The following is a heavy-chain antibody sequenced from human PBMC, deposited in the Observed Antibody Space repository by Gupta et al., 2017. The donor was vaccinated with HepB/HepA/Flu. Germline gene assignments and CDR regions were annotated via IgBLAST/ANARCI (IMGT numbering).Heavy chain of an antibody. Sequence: QITLKESGPALVKPTQTLTLTCTFSGFSLDTNGMGVGWIRQPPGEAPEWLALIYWHDDEKRYSPSLRSRLTLTKDTSKNQVVLTMATMDPVDTGTYYCARKRWGPYFCDFWGQGVRGSVSS. CDR2: IYWHDDEK. CDR1: GFSLDTNGMG. CDR3: ARKRWGPYFCDF. V-gene: IGHV2-5*01. D-gene: IGHD2-21*01. J-gene: IGHJ4*02.